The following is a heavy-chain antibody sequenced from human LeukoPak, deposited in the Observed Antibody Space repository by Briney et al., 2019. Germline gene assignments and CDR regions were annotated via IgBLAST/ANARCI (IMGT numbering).Heavy chain of an antibody. J-gene: IGHJ6*02. CDR2: SSAYNGNT. Sequence: ASVKVSCKASVYTFTSYGISWVRQAPGQGLEWMGWSSAYNGNTNYAQKLQGRVTMTTDTSTSTAYMGLRSLRSDDTAVYYCARLGYCSGGSCAYYYYGMDVWGQGTTVTVSS. CDR3: ARLGYCSGGSCAYYYYGMDV. CDR1: VYTFTSYG. V-gene: IGHV1-18*01. D-gene: IGHD2-15*01.